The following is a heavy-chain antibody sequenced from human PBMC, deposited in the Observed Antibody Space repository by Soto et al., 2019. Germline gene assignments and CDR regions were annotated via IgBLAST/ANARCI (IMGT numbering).Heavy chain of an antibody. CDR3: ARGPLQTYYYYFYYMDV. Sequence: LALTCTVSGDSISTYYCSWIRQPPGKGLEWIGYIYYSGSTNYNPSLKSRVTMSVDTSKNQFSLKLSSVTAADTAVYYCARGPLQTYYYYFYYMDVWGEGTTVTVSS. V-gene: IGHV4-59*01. D-gene: IGHD4-4*01. CDR1: GDSISTYY. CDR2: IYYSGST. J-gene: IGHJ6*03.